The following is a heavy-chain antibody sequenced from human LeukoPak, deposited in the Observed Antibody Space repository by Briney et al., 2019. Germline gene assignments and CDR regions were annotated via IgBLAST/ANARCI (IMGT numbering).Heavy chain of an antibody. CDR1: GYTFTSYW. D-gene: IGHD6-6*01. V-gene: IGHV5-51*01. Sequence: GESLKISCEGSGYTFTSYWVGWVRQVPGKGLEWMGVIYPGDSDTTYSPSFEGQVTISAGKSISTAYLQWSSLKASDTAMYYCMRVGGRIAARSLREGFDSWGQGTLVIVSS. CDR2: IYPGDSDT. CDR3: MRVGGRIAARSLREGFDS. J-gene: IGHJ4*02.